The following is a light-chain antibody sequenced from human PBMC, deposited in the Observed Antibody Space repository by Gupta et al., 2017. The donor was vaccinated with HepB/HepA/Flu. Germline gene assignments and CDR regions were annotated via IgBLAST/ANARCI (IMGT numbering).Light chain of an antibody. V-gene: IGLV1-44*01. CDR2: GNN. J-gene: IGLJ1*01. CDR1: SSNIGSNP. CDR3: AAWDDTLNGRYV. Sequence: QSVLTQPPSASGTPGQWVTISCSGSSSNIGSNPVNWYQQLPGTAPNLLIFGNNQRPSGVTDRFSGSTSGTSASLAISALPSEDEADYYCAAWDDTLNGRYVFGTGTKVTVL.